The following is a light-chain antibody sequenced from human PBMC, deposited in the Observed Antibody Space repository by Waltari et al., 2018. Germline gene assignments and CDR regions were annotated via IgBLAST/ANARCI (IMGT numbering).Light chain of an antibody. Sequence: EIVLTHSPGTLSLSPGGRATLSCRASRSITNNYLAWYQQKPGQAPRLLIYGASSRATGIPDRFSGIGSGTDFTLTISRLEPEDFAVYYCQQYDRSPWTFGQGTKVEFK. CDR1: RSITNNY. V-gene: IGKV3-20*01. CDR3: QQYDRSPWT. J-gene: IGKJ1*01. CDR2: GAS.